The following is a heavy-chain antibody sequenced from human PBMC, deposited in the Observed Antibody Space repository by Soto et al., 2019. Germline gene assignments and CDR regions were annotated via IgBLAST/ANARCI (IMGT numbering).Heavy chain of an antibody. CDR1: GGSFTGNNW. J-gene: IGHJ4*02. V-gene: IGHV4-4*02. Sequence: SETLCLTCAVAGGSFTGNNWWTWVRQPPGQGLEWIGEIYRTGSTNYNPSLKSRVTISLDKSENQFSLKVTSLTAADTAVYYCASRDPGTSVDYWGQGTLVTVSS. D-gene: IGHD1-7*01. CDR3: ASRDPGTSVDY. CDR2: IYRTGST.